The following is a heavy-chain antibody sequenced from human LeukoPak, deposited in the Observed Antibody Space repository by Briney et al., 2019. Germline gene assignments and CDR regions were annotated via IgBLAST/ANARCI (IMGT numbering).Heavy chain of an antibody. CDR1: GYTLTELS. CDR2: FDPEDGET. Sequence: GASVKVSCKVSGYTLTELSMHWVRQAPGKGLEWMGGFDPEDGETIYAQKFQGRVTMTEDTSTDTAYMELSSQRSEDTAVYYCATDKLRYFDWLPDYWGQGTLVTVSS. D-gene: IGHD3-9*01. V-gene: IGHV1-24*01. CDR3: ATDKLRYFDWLPDY. J-gene: IGHJ4*02.